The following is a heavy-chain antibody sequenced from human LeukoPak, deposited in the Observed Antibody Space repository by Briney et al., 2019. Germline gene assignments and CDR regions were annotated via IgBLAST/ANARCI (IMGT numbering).Heavy chain of an antibody. Sequence: GGALRLSCAASGFAFSSDAMSWVRQAPGTGLEGVSSISGSGTSTYYADSVKGRFTISRDSSKNTLYLQMNSLRAQDTAVYCCAKGDVVAATSSFFDLWGRGTLVTVSS. J-gene: IGHJ2*01. V-gene: IGHV3-23*01. CDR1: GFAFSSDA. CDR3: AKGDVVAATSSFFDL. D-gene: IGHD1-26*01. CDR2: ISGSGTST.